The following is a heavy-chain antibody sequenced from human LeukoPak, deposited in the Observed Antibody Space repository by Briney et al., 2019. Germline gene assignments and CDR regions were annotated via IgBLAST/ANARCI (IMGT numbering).Heavy chain of an antibody. CDR3: ASFPEGQRITMALNL. J-gene: IGHJ2*01. Sequence: PSETLSLTCTVSGGSIRSYYWSWIRKPPGKGLEWIGYIYYSGTTNYNPSLKSRVTISVDTSKNRFSLKLNSVTAADTAVYYCASFPEGQRITMALNLWGRGTLVTVSS. CDR2: IYYSGTT. V-gene: IGHV4-59*01. D-gene: IGHD3-10*01. CDR1: GGSIRSYY.